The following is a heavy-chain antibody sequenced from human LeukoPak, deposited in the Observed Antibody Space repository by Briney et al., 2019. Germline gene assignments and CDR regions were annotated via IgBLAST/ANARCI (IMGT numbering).Heavy chain of an antibody. CDR3: ARGSRYSSGWYEDY. V-gene: IGHV4-39*07. D-gene: IGHD6-19*01. CDR1: GGSISSSSYY. J-gene: IGHJ4*02. CDR2: IYYSGST. Sequence: SETLSLTCTVSGGSISSSSYYWGWIRQPPGKGLEWIGSIYYSGSTYYNPSLKSRVTISVDTSKNQFSLKLSSVTAADTAVYYCARGSRYSSGWYEDYWGQGTLVTVSS.